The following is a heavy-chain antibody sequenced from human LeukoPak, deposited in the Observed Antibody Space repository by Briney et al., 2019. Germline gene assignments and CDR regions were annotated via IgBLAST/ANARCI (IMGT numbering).Heavy chain of an antibody. V-gene: IGHV3-66*02. D-gene: IGHD2-21*02. J-gene: IGHJ4*02. CDR1: GFTVSSNY. CDR3: ARSYCGGDCYSEYYFDY. Sequence: GGSLRLSCAASGFTVSSNYMSWVRQAPGKGLEWVSVIYSGRSTYYADSVKGRFTISRDNSKNTLYLQMNSLRAEDTAVYYCARSYCGGDCYSEYYFDYWGQGTLVTVSS. CDR2: IYSGRST.